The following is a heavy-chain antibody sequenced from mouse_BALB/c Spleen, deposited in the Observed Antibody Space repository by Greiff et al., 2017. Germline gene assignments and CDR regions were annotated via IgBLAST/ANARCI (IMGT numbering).Heavy chain of an antibody. J-gene: IGHJ4*01. D-gene: IGHD2-1*01. CDR3: ARYGKNYAMDY. CDR2: ISYDGSN. Sequence: ESGPGLVKPSQSLSLTCSVTGYSITSGYYWNWIRQFPGNKLEWMGYISYDGSNNYNPSLKNRISITRDTSKNQFFLKLNSVTTEDTATYYCARYGKNYAMDYWGQGTSVTVSS. CDR1: GYSITSGYY. V-gene: IGHV3-6*02.